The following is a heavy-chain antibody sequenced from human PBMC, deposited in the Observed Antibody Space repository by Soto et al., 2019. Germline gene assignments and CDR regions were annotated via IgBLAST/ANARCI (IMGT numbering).Heavy chain of an antibody. D-gene: IGHD6-25*01. CDR2: IIPIFGTA. CDR1: GSTFSSYA. CDR3: ARDLGPLARGLNWFDP. J-gene: IGHJ5*02. Sequence: GASVKVSCKASGSTFSSYAISWVRQAPGQGLEWMGGIIPIFGTANYAQKFQGRVTITADESTSTAYMELSSLRSEDTAVYYCARDLGPLARGLNWFDPWGRGTLVTAPQ. V-gene: IGHV1-69*13.